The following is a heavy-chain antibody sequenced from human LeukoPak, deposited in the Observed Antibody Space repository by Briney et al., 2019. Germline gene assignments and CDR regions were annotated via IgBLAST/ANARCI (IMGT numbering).Heavy chain of an antibody. CDR3: AKDTPDYYGSGSLFDY. V-gene: IGHV3-30*02. Sequence: PGGSLRLSCAASGFTFSDYSMHWVRQAPGKGLNWVAFIRYDGNNKYYADSVKGRFTISRDNSKNTLYLQMNSLRAEDTAVYYCAKDTPDYYGSGSLFDYWGQGTLVTVSS. CDR2: IRYDGNNK. CDR1: GFTFSDYS. D-gene: IGHD3-10*01. J-gene: IGHJ4*02.